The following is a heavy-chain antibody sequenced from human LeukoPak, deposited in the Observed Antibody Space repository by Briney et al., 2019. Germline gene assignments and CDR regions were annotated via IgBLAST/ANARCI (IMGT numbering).Heavy chain of an antibody. CDR3: ARGSYDFWSGYYTGSDY. J-gene: IGHJ4*02. D-gene: IGHD3-3*01. CDR2: ISSSGSTI. Sequence: GGSLRLSCAASGFTFSDYYMSCIRQAPGKGLEWDSYISSSGSTIYYADSVKGRFTISRDNAKNSLYLQMNSLRAEDTAVYYCARGSYDFWSGYYTGSDYWGQGTLVTVSS. CDR1: GFTFSDYY. V-gene: IGHV3-11*01.